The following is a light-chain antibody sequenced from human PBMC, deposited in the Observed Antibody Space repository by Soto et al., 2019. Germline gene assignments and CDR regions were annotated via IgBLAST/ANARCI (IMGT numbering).Light chain of an antibody. J-gene: IGKJ4*01. CDR2: GAS. CDR1: RRVAGN. CDR3: QQYDNGLT. V-gene: IGKV3-15*01. Sequence: EIVMTQSPATLSVSPGERATLSCRASRRVAGNLAWYLQKPGQAPRLLIYGASTSATGIPARFSGSGSGTEFTLTISSLQSDDSEVYYCQQYDNGLTFGGGTKVEIK.